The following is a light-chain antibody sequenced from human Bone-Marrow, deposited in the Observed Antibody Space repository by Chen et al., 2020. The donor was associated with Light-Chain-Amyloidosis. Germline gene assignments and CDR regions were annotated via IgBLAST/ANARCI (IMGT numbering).Light chain of an antibody. CDR2: DDS. V-gene: IGLV3-21*02. J-gene: IGLJ3*02. CDR3: QVWDRSSDRPV. Sequence: SYVLTPPSSVSVAPGQTATLACGGNNIGSTIVHWYQQTPGQAPLLVVYDDSDRPSGIPERLSGSNSGNTATLTISRVESGDEADYYCQVWDRSSDRPVFGGGTKLTVL. CDR1: NIGSTI.